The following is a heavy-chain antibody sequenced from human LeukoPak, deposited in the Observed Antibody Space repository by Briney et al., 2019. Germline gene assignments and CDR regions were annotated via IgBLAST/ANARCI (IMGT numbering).Heavy chain of an antibody. CDR1: GYTFTSYY. CDR2: ISAYNGNT. D-gene: IGHD3-22*01. V-gene: IGHV1-18*04. CDR3: ARDPQRGYYDSSGYTAGFDY. Sequence: ASVKVSCKASGYTFTSYYMHWVRQAPGQGLEWMGWISAYNGNTNYAQKLQGRVTMTTDTSTSTAYMELRSLRSDDTAVYYCARDPQRGYYDSSGYTAGFDYWGQGTLVTVSS. J-gene: IGHJ4*02.